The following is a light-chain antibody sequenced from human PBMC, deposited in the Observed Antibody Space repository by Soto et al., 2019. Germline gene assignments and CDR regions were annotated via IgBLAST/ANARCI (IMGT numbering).Light chain of an antibody. CDR2: GAS. Sequence: EIVMTQSPATLSVSPGERATLSCRASQSVRSNLAWYHQKPGQAPRLLIYGASTRATGIPARFSGSGSGTEFTLTISSLQSEDFAIYYCQQYNNWPGTFGQGAKVEIK. J-gene: IGKJ1*01. V-gene: IGKV3-15*01. CDR1: QSVRSN. CDR3: QQYNNWPGT.